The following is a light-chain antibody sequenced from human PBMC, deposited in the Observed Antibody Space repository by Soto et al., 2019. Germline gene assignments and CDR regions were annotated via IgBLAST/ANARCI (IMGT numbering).Light chain of an antibody. V-gene: IGKV3-11*01. CDR3: QQRSNWPLYT. Sequence: EIVLTQSPATLSLSPGERATLSCRASQDVSSYLAWYQQKPGQAPRLLIYDASNRATGIPARFSGSGSATDFTLTISSLEPEDFVIYYCQQRSNWPLYTFGQGTKLEIK. J-gene: IGKJ2*01. CDR2: DAS. CDR1: QDVSSY.